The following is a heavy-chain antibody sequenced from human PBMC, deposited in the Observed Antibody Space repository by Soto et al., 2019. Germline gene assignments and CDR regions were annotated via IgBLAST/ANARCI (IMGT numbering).Heavy chain of an antibody. J-gene: IGHJ3*02. CDR1: GGSISSRNW. Sequence: SETLSLTCAVSGGSISSRNWWSWVRQPPGKGLEWIGEIYHSGSTNYNPSLKSRVTISVDKSKNQFSLKLSSVTAADTAVYYCAKDSINRNGIYDPFDIWGQGTMVTVSS. V-gene: IGHV4-4*02. CDR3: AKDSINRNGIYDPFDI. D-gene: IGHD3-3*02. CDR2: IYHSGST.